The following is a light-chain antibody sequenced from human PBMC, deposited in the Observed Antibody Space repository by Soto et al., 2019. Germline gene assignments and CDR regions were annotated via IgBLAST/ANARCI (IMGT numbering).Light chain of an antibody. Sequence: DIQMTQSPSTLSASVGETVTITCRASQSISSWLAWYQQKPGKAPKLLLYKASTLQSGVPSRFSGTGSGTEFSLTISSLQPDDFATYYCQQYNFYSRTFGQGTKVEVK. J-gene: IGKJ1*01. CDR3: QQYNFYSRT. CDR2: KAS. V-gene: IGKV1-5*03. CDR1: QSISSW.